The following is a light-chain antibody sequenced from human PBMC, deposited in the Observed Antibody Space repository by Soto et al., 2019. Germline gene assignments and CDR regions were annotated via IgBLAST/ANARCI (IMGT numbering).Light chain of an antibody. J-gene: IGKJ1*01. V-gene: IGKV3-20*01. CDR1: QSVSSSY. CDR2: GAS. CDR3: QQYGSSTPTWT. Sequence: EIWLTQSPGTLSLSPGERATLSCRASQSVSSSYLSCYQQKPGQAPRLLIYGASSRATGIPDRFSGSGSGTDFTLTISRLEPEDLALYYCQQYGSSTPTWTFGQGTKVEIK.